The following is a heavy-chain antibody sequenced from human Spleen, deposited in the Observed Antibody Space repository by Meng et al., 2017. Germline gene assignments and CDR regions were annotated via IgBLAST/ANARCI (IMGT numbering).Heavy chain of an antibody. CDR2: ISSSNSYI. J-gene: IGHJ4*02. V-gene: IGHV3-21*01. CDR1: GFTFSTYS. CDR3: ARGGVSGSYLYDDY. Sequence: GGSLRLSCAASGFTFSTYSMNWVRQAPGKGLEWVSSISSSNSYIYYADSVKGRFTISRDNAKNSLYLQMNSLRAEDTAVYYCARGGVSGSYLYDDYWGQGTLVTVSS. D-gene: IGHD3-10*01.